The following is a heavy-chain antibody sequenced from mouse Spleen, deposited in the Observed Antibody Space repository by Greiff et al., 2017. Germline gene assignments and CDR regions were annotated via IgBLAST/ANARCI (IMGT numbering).Heavy chain of an antibody. V-gene: IGHV14-4*01. D-gene: IGHD1-1*02. CDR2: IDPENGDT. CDR1: GFNIKDDY. CDR3: TRLLWRYFDY. Sequence: EVMLVESGAELVRPGASVKLSCTASGFNIKDDYMHWVKQRPEQGLEWIGWIDPENGDTEYASKFQGKATITADTSSNTAYLQLSSLTSEDTAVYYCTRLLWRYFDYWGQGTTLTVSS. J-gene: IGHJ2*01.